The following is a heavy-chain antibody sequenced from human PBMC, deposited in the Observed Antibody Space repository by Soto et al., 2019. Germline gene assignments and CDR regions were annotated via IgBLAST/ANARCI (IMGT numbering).Heavy chain of an antibody. CDR1: GYRFNDYW. CDR3: ARHLSARDYFAL. D-gene: IGHD3-10*01. CDR2: IDPSDSQI. Sequence: PGESLKISCQGSGYRFNDYWISWVRQMPGKGLEWMGRIDPSDSQIKYSPSFQGHITISSDKSFSTAYLEWKSLKASDTSIYYCARHLSARDYFALWGRGTLVTVSS. J-gene: IGHJ2*01. V-gene: IGHV5-10-1*01.